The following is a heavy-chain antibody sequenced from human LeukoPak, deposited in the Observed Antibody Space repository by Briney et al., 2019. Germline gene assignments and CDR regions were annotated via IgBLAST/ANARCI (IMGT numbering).Heavy chain of an antibody. D-gene: IGHD3-16*01. J-gene: IGHJ6*03. V-gene: IGHV3-48*04. Sequence: GESLRLSCATSGFTFSSYSMNWVRQAPGKGLEWVSYISSSGSTIYYADSVKGRFTISRDNAKNSLYMQMNSLRAEDTAVYYCARHGPPRAGWGRKYYYMDVWGKGTTVTISS. CDR2: ISSSGSTI. CDR1: GFTFSSYS. CDR3: ARHGPPRAGWGRKYYYMDV.